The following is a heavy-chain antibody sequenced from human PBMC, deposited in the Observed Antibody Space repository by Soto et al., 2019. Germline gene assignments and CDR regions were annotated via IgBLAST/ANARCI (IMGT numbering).Heavy chain of an antibody. D-gene: IGHD6-25*01. CDR1: GFTFTNYF. Sequence: QVQLVQSGAEVKKPGASVKVSCKASGFTFTNYFFHWVRQAPRQGLEWMGIISPDAGSTNYVQSLQGRVTITSDTSTSTVYMELSSLRSEDTAVYYCARGDGRGSSGFYYYYGMDVWGHGTTVTVSS. CDR3: ARGDGRGSSGFYYYYGMDV. J-gene: IGHJ6*02. CDR2: ISPDAGST. V-gene: IGHV1-46*01.